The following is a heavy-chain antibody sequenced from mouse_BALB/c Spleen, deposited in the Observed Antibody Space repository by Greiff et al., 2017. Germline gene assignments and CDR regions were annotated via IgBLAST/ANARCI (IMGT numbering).Heavy chain of an antibody. Sequence: QVQLQQSGPQLVRPGASVKISCKASGYSFTSYWMHWVKQRPGQGLEWIGMIDPSDSETRLNQKFKDKATLTVDKSSSTAFMQLSSPPSVDAAVYYCSREHRYDRLFDYWGQGTTLTVAS. V-gene: IGHV1S127*01. J-gene: IGHJ2*01. D-gene: IGHD2-14*01. CDR2: IDPSDSET. CDR1: GYSFTSYW. CDR3: SREHRYDRLFDY.